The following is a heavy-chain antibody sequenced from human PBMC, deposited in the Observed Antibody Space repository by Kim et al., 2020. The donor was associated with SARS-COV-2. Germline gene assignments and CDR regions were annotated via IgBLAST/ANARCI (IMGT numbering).Heavy chain of an antibody. Sequence: GGSLRLSCAASGFTFSSYAMHWVRQAPGKGLEWVAVISYDGSNKYYVDSVKGRFTISRDNSKNTLYLQMNSLRAEDTAVYYCARGRGGSYYYGMDVWGQGTTVTVSS. D-gene: IGHD3-10*01. CDR1: GFTFSSYA. J-gene: IGHJ6*02. CDR3: ARGRGGSYYYGMDV. V-gene: IGHV3-30*04. CDR2: ISYDGSNK.